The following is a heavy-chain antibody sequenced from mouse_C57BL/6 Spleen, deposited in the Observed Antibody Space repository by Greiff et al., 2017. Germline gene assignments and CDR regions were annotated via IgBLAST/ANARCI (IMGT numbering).Heavy chain of an antibody. CDR1: GYTFTSYW. CDR2: IYPGSGST. J-gene: IGHJ3*01. Sequence: QVPLQQPGAELVKPGASVKMSCKASGYTFTSYWITWVKQRPGQGLEWIGDIYPGSGSTNYNEKFKSKATLTVATSSSTAYMQLSSLTSEDSAVYYCARESSRAWFAYWGQGTLVTVSA. CDR3: ARESSRAWFAY. V-gene: IGHV1-55*01. D-gene: IGHD1-1*01.